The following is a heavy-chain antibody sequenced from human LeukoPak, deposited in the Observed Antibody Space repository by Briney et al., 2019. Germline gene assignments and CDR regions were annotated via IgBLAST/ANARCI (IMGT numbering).Heavy chain of an antibody. CDR1: GFTFTTSW. CDR3: ARDQYSSTWYRGAVDV. V-gene: IGHV3-74*01. CDR2: IESDGTST. Sequence: GGSLRLSCAASGFTFTTSWMHWFRQAPGQGLVWVSRIESDGTSTTYADSVKGRFTISRDNAKNTLYLQMNSLRAEDTAVYYCARDQYSSTWYRGAVDVWGHRKMVSVSS. D-gene: IGHD6-13*01. J-gene: IGHJ3*01.